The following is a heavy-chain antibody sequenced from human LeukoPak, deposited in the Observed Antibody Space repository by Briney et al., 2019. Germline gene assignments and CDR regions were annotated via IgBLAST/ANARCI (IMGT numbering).Heavy chain of an antibody. CDR3: ARKVRYSGSYSDYFDY. CDR2: ISSSRSTI. CDR1: GFTFNTYE. V-gene: IGHV3-48*03. J-gene: IGHJ4*02. Sequence: GGALRLSCAAAGFTFNTYEKNWVRQAPGKGLEWVSYISSSRSTIYYADSVRGRFTISRDKVSNPLFLQMNRLRDRDPAVYYCARKVRYSGSYSDYFDYWGQGTLVTVSS. D-gene: IGHD1-26*01.